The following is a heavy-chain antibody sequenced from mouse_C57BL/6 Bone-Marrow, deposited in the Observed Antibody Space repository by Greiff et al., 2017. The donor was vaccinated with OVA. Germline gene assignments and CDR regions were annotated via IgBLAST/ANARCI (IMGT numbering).Heavy chain of an antibody. CDR2: IDPETGGT. D-gene: IGHD1-1*01. J-gene: IGHJ4*01. V-gene: IGHV1-15*01. Sequence: QVQLQQSGAELVRPGASVTLSCKASGYTFTDYEMHWVKQTPVHGLEWIGAIDPETGGTAYNQKFKGKAILTADKSSSTAYMELRSLTSEDSAVYYCTRGGTTVVAPPYYYAMDYWGQGTSVTVSS. CDR1: GYTFTDYE. CDR3: TRGGTTVVAPPYYYAMDY.